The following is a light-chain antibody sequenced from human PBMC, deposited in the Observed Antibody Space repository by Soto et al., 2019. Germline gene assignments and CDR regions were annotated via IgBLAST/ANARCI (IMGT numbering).Light chain of an antibody. J-gene: IGLJ1*01. Sequence: QAVLTQPASVSASPGQSITISCTGTSSDVGTYDDVSWYRQHPGKGPKLLIYEVTNRPSGVSNRFSGSKSGNTASLTISGLQAEDEADYYCSSYTSSSTLVFGTGTKLTVL. CDR3: SSYTSSSTLV. CDR2: EVT. V-gene: IGLV2-14*01. CDR1: SSDVGTYDD.